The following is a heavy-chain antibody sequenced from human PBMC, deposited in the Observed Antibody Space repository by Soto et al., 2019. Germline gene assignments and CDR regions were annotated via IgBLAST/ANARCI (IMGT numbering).Heavy chain of an antibody. CDR2: IKSKTDGETT. D-gene: IGHD6-19*01. Sequence: EVQLVESGGGLVKPGGSLRLSCAASGFTFSNVWMNWVRQAPGKGLEWVGRIKSKTDGETTDYAAPVKGRFTISRDDSKNTLHLQMNSLKTGDPAVYYCTPLALKYSSGWYEFSDWGQGTLVTVSS. CDR1: GFTFSNVW. CDR3: TPLALKYSSGWYEFSD. J-gene: IGHJ4*02. V-gene: IGHV3-15*07.